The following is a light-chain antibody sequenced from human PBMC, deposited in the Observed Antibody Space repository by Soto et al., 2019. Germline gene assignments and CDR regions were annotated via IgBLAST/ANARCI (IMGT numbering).Light chain of an antibody. Sequence: EIVMTQSPATLSVSPGERATLSCRASQSVSSNLAWYQQKPGQAPRLLIYGASTRATGIPARFSGSGSGTEFTLTMSSLQSADLALYYCQQYNNCPPLAFGHGTKVDIK. CDR1: QSVSSN. V-gene: IGKV3-15*01. J-gene: IGKJ3*01. CDR3: QQYNNCPPLA. CDR2: GAS.